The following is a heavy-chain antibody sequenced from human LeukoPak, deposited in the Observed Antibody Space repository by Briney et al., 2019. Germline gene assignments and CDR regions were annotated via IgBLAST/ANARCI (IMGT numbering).Heavy chain of an antibody. Sequence: ASVKVSCKASGYTFTSYGISWVRQAPGQGLEWMGWISAYNGNTNYAQKFQGRVTMTRNTSISTAYMELSSLRSEDTAVYYCARGPYSSSWYPIDYYYYYMDVWGKGTTVTISS. CDR3: ARGPYSSSWYPIDYYYYYMDV. D-gene: IGHD6-13*01. V-gene: IGHV1-18*01. J-gene: IGHJ6*03. CDR1: GYTFTSYG. CDR2: ISAYNGNT.